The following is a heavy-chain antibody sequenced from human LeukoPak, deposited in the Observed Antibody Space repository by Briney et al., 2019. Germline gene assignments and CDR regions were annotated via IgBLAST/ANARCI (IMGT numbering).Heavy chain of an antibody. CDR3: ARRHDYGADY. Sequence: SETLSLTCTVSGGSICSSSYYWGWIRQPPGKGLEWIGSIHYSGTTYFNPSLKSRVTISVDTSKNQFSLKLSSVTAADTAVYYCARRHDYGADYWGQGTLVTVSS. CDR1: GGSICSSSYY. CDR2: IHYSGTT. J-gene: IGHJ4*02. V-gene: IGHV4-39*01. D-gene: IGHD4-17*01.